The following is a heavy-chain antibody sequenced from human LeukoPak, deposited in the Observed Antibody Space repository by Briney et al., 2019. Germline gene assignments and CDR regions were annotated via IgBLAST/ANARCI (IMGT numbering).Heavy chain of an antibody. CDR3: ARNNRAVAGPFGY. CDR1: GFTFSSYS. CDR2: ISSSSTI. J-gene: IGHJ4*02. Sequence: GGSLRLSCAASGFTFSSYSMNWVRQAPGKGLEWVSYISSSSTIYYADSVKGRFTISRDNAKNSLYLQMNSLRAEDTAVYYCARNNRAVAGPFGYWGQGTLVTVSS. D-gene: IGHD6-19*01. V-gene: IGHV3-48*01.